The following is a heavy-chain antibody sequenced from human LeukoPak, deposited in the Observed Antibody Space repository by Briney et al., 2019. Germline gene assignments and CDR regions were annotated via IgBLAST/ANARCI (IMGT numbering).Heavy chain of an antibody. CDR3: TTGPRSTSYKIDY. Sequence: GGSLRLSCAASGVTLSDHHMDWVRQAPGKGLEWVGRIKSKTDGGTTDYAAPVKGRFTISRDDSKNTLYLQMNSLKTEDTAVYYCTTGPRSTSYKIDYWGQGTLVTVSS. J-gene: IGHJ4*02. CDR2: IKSKTDGGTT. CDR1: GVTLSDHH. D-gene: IGHD2-2*01. V-gene: IGHV3-15*01.